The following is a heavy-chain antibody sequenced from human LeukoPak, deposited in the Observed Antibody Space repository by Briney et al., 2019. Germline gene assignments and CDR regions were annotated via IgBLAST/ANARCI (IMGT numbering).Heavy chain of an antibody. Sequence: SQTLSLTCTVSGGSISSGSYYWSWIRQPAGKGLEWIGRIYTSGSTNYNPSLKSRVTISVDTSKNQFSLKLSSVTAADTAVYYCASSVVDYYDSSAHFDYWGQGTLVTVSS. J-gene: IGHJ4*02. CDR1: GGSISSGSYY. V-gene: IGHV4-61*02. D-gene: IGHD3-22*01. CDR2: IYTSGST. CDR3: ASSVVDYYDSSAHFDY.